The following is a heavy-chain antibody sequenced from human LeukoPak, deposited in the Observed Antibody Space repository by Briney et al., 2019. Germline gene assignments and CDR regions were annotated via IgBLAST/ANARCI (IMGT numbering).Heavy chain of an antibody. CDR3: AKSNWFDP. V-gene: IGHV3-74*01. Sequence: GGSLRLSCAASGFTFSGYWMHWVRQTPQKGLVWVSRINSDGDTTDYADSVKGRFTISRDNAKNTLYLQMNSLRAEDTGVYFCAKSNWFDPWGQGTLVTVSS. CDR2: INSDGDTT. CDR1: GFTFSGYW. J-gene: IGHJ5*02.